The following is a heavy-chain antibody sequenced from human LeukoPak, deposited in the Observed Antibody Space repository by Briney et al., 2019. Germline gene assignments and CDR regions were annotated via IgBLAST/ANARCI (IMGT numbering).Heavy chain of an antibody. Sequence: GGSLRLPCAASGFTFSSYSMNWVRQAPGKGLEWVSLVDSSSTYIYYADSVKGRFAISRDNAKNSLYLQMNSLRAEDTAVYYCARGGTAAGSFDYWGQGTLVTVSS. CDR2: VDSSSTYI. J-gene: IGHJ4*02. CDR1: GFTFSSYS. V-gene: IGHV3-21*01. D-gene: IGHD6-13*01. CDR3: ARGGTAAGSFDY.